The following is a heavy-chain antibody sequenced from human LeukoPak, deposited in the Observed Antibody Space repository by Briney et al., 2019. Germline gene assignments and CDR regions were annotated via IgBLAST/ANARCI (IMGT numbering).Heavy chain of an antibody. CDR3: ATSNDAKIAPFDH. J-gene: IGHJ4*02. CDR2: INTKGET. D-gene: IGHD2-21*01. V-gene: IGHV4-4*09. Sequence: SETLSFTCTVSGVSMSAYQWSWVRQSPEKGLEWIGCINTKGETSYNPSLKSRVTTSVDTSKSQFSLRLTAVTAADTAVYYCATSNDAKIAPFDHWGQGAPVTVSS. CDR1: GVSMSAYQ.